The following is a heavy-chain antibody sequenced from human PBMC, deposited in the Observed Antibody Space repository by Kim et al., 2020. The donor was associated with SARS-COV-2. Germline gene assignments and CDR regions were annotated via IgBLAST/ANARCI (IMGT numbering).Heavy chain of an antibody. CDR2: IRTGSGET. V-gene: IGHV1-3*04. J-gene: IGHJ5*02. Sequence: ASVKVSCKASGYIFTNYGMHWVRQAPGQRPEWMGWIRTGSGETKYSQKFQGRVTITRDTSARVVYLELRSLRSEDTGVYYCARDRSEEFDPWGQGIQVTV. CDR3: ARDRSEEFDP. CDR1: GYIFTNYG.